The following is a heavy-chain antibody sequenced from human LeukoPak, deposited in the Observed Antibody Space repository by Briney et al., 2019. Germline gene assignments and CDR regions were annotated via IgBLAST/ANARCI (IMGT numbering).Heavy chain of an antibody. D-gene: IGHD3-9*01. J-gene: IGHJ4*02. CDR2: ISAGGVST. CDR3: AKPSERYFDWLLYY. Sequence: GGSLRLSCAASGFTFSDAWMTWVRQAPGKGLEWVSAISAGGVSTYYADSVKGRFTISRDNSKNTLYLQMNSLRAEDAAVYYCAKPSERYFDWLLYYWGQGTLVTVSS. CDR1: GFTFSDA. V-gene: IGHV3-23*01.